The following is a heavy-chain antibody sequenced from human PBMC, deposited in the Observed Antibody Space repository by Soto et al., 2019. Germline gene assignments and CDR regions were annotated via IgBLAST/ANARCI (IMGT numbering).Heavy chain of an antibody. CDR1: GYTFTSYD. J-gene: IGHJ4*02. Sequence: QVQLVQSGAEVKKPGASVKVSCKASGYTFTSYDINWVRQATGQGLEWMGWMNPNSGNTGYAQRFQGRVTMTTHTPIGTAYMQLNSLRSEDTAVYYCARELTSRAVDYWGQGALVTVSS. V-gene: IGHV1-8*01. D-gene: IGHD3-16*01. CDR3: ARELTSRAVDY. CDR2: MNPNSGNT.